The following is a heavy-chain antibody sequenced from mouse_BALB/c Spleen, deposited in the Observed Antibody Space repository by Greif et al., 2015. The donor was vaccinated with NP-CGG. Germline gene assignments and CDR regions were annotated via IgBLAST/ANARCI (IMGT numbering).Heavy chain of an antibody. CDR3: ARSQGYYFDY. CDR2: IYPGDGDT. J-gene: IGHJ2*01. V-gene: IGHV1-80*01. CDR1: DYAFSSYW. Sequence: VKLMESGAELVRPGSSVKISCKASDYAFSSYWMNWVKQRPGQGLEWIGQIYPGDGDTNYNGKFKGKATLTADKSSSTAYMQLRSLKSEDSAVYFCARSQGYYFDYWGQGTTLTVSS.